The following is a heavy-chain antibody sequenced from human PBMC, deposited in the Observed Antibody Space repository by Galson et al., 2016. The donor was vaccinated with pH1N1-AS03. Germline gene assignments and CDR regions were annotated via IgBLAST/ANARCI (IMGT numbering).Heavy chain of an antibody. D-gene: IGHD6-19*01. Sequence: SLRLSCAASGFNFNSHGMHWVRQTPGKGLEWVAFIQSDGSNKYYADSVKGRFTIYRDKYTNTLYLQMSTLRPEDPGIYYRGKVKVLGSGWFGVDFWGQGTLVTVSS. CDR2: IQSDGSNK. CDR1: GFNFNSHG. CDR3: GKVKVLGSGWFGVDF. J-gene: IGHJ4*02. V-gene: IGHV3-30*02.